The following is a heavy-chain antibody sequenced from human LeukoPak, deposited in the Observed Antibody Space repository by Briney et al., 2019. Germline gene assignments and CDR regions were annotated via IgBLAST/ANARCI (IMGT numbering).Heavy chain of an antibody. CDR3: ARDYRYYGREGSLGF. V-gene: IGHV1-2*02. CDR2: IKPNSGDT. J-gene: IGHJ4*02. CDR1: RYTFSDYY. Sequence: GASVKVSCKASRYTFSDYYIHWVRQAPGQGLEWMGWIKPNSGDTDYAQKFQGRVTLTRDTSITTAYMDVSGLMSDDTAIYYCARDYRYYGREGSLGFWGQGTLVTVSS. D-gene: IGHD3-10*01.